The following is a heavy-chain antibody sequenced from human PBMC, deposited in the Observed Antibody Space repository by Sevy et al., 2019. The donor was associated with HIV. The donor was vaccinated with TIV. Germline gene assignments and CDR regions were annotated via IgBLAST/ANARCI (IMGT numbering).Heavy chain of an antibody. J-gene: IGHJ6*02. CDR2: IKKDGSEK. Sequence: GGSLRLSCAASGFTFSNYWMSWVRQAPGKGLEWVANIKKDGSEKYYVDSVKGRFTISRDNAKNSLFLQMNSLRAEDTALYYCAWDCSSTSCLWGLDVWGQGTTVTVSS. CDR3: AWDCSSTSCLWGLDV. CDR1: GFTFSNYW. V-gene: IGHV3-7*03. D-gene: IGHD2-2*01.